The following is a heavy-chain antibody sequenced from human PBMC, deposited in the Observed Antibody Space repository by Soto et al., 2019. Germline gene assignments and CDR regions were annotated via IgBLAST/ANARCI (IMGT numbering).Heavy chain of an antibody. Sequence: SETLSLTCAVYGGSFSGYYWSWIRQPPGKGLEWIGEINHSGSTNYNPSLKSRVTISVDTSKNQFSLKLSSVTAADTAVYYCAREVTIGYCSSTSCPIGYMDVWAKGTTVTVSS. CDR3: AREVTIGYCSSTSCPIGYMDV. J-gene: IGHJ6*03. D-gene: IGHD2-2*01. V-gene: IGHV4-34*01. CDR2: INHSGST. CDR1: GGSFSGYY.